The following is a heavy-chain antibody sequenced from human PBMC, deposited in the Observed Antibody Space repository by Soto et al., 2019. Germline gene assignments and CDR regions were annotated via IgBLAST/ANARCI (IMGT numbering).Heavy chain of an antibody. CDR2: INSDGTIT. CDR3: ASERSSGYSYYPFDY. J-gene: IGHJ4*02. V-gene: IGHV3-74*01. CDR1: GFTFSSYW. Sequence: EVQLVESGGGLVQPAGSLRLSCAASGFTFSSYWMHWVRQAPGKGLVWVSRINSDGTITSYADSVKGRFTISRVNAKNTLYLQMNSLRAEDTAVYYCASERSSGYSYYPFDYWGQGALVTVSS. D-gene: IGHD3-22*01.